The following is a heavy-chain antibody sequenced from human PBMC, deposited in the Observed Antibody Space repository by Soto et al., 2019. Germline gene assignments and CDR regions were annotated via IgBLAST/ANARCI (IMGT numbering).Heavy chain of an antibody. CDR2: IYYRGTT. V-gene: IGHV4-28*01. D-gene: IGHD1-26*01. CDR1: GYSISSSNW. Sequence: QVQLQESGPGLLKPSDTLSLTCAVSGYSISSSNWWGWIRQPPGKGLEWIGYIYYRGTTYYNPSLKSRVTMSVDTSKNQFSLKLTSVTAVDTAVYYCARREIQGPIDYWGQGTLVTVSS. CDR3: ARREIQGPIDY. J-gene: IGHJ4*02.